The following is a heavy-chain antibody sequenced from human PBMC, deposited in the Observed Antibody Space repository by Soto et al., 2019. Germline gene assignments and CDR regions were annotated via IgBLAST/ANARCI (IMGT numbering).Heavy chain of an antibody. J-gene: IGHJ6*02. CDR1: GFNQDADA. CDR2: ISWNSGSI. D-gene: IGHD1-26*01. Sequence: GGSLRLSCPPSGFNQDADAIHPLRQAKTKRREWVSGISWNSGSIGYADSVKARFTISRDNAKNSLYLQMNSLRAEDTAFYYCAKDISGRGSYYYYYGMDVWGQGIPVTVSS. CDR3: AKDISGRGSYYYYYGMDV. V-gene: IGHV3-9*01.